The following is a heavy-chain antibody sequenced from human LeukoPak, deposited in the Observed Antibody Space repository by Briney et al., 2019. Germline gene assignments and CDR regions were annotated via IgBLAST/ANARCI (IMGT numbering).Heavy chain of an antibody. CDR2: ISSSSSYI. J-gene: IGHJ4*02. CDR1: GFTFSSYS. CDR3: ARDEHDYVWGSYRARFDY. D-gene: IGHD3-16*02. V-gene: IGHV3-21*01. Sequence: GGSLRLSCEASGFTFSSYSMNWVRQAPGKGLEWVSSISSSSSYIYYADSVKGRFTISRDNAKNSLYLQMNSLRAEDTAVYYCARDEHDYVWGSYRARFDYWGQGTLVTVSS.